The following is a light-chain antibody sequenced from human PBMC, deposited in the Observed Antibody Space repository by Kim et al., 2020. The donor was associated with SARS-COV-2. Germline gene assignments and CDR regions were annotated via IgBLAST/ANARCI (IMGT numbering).Light chain of an antibody. CDR1: QSIRNY. CDR3: QQSYIAPRT. J-gene: IGKJ4*01. Sequence: DIQMTQSPSSLSASVGDRVTITCRASQSIRNYVNWYQHKPGKAPQLLIYGASNSHGGVPSRFSGSGSGTDFTFTITSLQPEDFATYYCQQSYIAPRTLGVGTKVDIK. V-gene: IGKV1-39*01. CDR2: GAS.